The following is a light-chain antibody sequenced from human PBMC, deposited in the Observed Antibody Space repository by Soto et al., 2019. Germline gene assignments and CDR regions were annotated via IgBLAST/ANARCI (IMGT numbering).Light chain of an antibody. Sequence: DIVLTQSPGTLSLSPGERATVSCRASQSVSSNLAWYQQKPGQAPRLLIYGASTRATGIPARFSGSGSGTEFTLTISSLQSEDFALYYCQHYGTSPITFDQGTRLEIK. J-gene: IGKJ5*01. CDR3: QHYGTSPIT. CDR2: GAS. V-gene: IGKV3-15*01. CDR1: QSVSSN.